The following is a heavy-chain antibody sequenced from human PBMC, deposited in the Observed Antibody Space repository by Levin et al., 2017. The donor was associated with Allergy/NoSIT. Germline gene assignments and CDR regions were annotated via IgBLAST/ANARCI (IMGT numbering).Heavy chain of an antibody. D-gene: IGHD1-20*01. CDR2: ISSNGATT. Sequence: PGGSLRLSCATFGFTFSDYYMSWIRQAPGKGLEWVSYISSNGATTYYAGSVKGRFTISRDNAKNSLYLQMNGLRAEDTAVCYCARSVTGAAGYWGQGTLVTVSS. V-gene: IGHV3-11*01. J-gene: IGHJ4*02. CDR1: GFTFSDYY. CDR3: ARSVTGAAGY.